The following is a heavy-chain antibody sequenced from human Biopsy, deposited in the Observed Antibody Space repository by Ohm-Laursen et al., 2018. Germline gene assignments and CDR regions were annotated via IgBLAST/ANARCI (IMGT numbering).Heavy chain of an antibody. V-gene: IGHV4-34*01. D-gene: IGHD3-16*01. Sequence: QTLSLTCAVSGGSFSGYYWSWIRQTPGKGLEWIGEVSHSGSTNYSPSLKSRVTISVDTSKNQFSLNLSSVTAADTAVYYCARLTGDYIWGNWRINHDPFDIWGQGTSVTVSS. CDR2: VSHSGST. CDR3: ARLTGDYIWGNWRINHDPFDI. CDR1: GGSFSGYY. J-gene: IGHJ3*02.